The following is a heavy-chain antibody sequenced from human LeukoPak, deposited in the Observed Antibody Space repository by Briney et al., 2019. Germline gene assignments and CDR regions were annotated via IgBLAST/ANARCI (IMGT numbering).Heavy chain of an antibody. D-gene: IGHD2-21*01. CDR3: ARDVGATILIDY. Sequence: GGSLRLSCAASGFTFSSYGMHWVRQAPGQGLEWMGIINPSGGSTSYAQKFQGRVTMTRDTSTTTVYMELSSLRSEDTAVYYCARDVGATILIDYWGQGTLVTVSS. J-gene: IGHJ4*02. V-gene: IGHV1-46*01. CDR1: GFTFSSYG. CDR2: INPSGGST.